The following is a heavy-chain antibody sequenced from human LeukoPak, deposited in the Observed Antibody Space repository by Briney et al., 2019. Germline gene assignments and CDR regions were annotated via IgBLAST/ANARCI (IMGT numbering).Heavy chain of an antibody. CDR1: GGTFSSYA. D-gene: IGHD2-2*02. CDR3: ARVGSRYCSSTSCYTAFDY. CDR2: IIPIFGTA. Sequence: SVKVSCKASGGTFSSYAISWVRQAPGQGLEWMGGIIPIFGTANYAQKFQGRVTITADESTSTAYMELSSLRSEDTAVYYCARVGSRYCSSTSCYTAFDYWGQGTLVTVSS. J-gene: IGHJ4*02. V-gene: IGHV1-69*13.